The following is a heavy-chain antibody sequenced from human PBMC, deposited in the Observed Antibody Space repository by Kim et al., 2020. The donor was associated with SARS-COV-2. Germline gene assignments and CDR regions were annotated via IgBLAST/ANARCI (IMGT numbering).Heavy chain of an antibody. CDR1: GFTFSSYS. CDR3: ARATYYYDSSLDY. CDR2: ISSSSSTI. Sequence: GGSLRLSCAASGFTFSSYSMSWVRQAPGKGLEWVSYISSSSSTIYYADSVKGRFTISRDNAKNSLYLQMNSLRAEDTAVYYCARATYYYDSSLDYWGQGTLVTVSS. D-gene: IGHD3-22*01. J-gene: IGHJ4*02. V-gene: IGHV3-48*04.